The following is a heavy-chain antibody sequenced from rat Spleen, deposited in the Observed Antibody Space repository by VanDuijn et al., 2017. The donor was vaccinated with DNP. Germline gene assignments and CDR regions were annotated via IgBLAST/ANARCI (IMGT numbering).Heavy chain of an antibody. J-gene: IGHJ2*01. CDR1: GFTFNNYW. CDR3: ARRRYGYGLFDY. D-gene: IGHD1-7*01. CDR2: ITSSGGYT. Sequence: EVQLVESGGDLVQPGRSLKLSCVASGFTFNNYWMTWIRQVPGKGLEWVASITSSGGYTYYPDSVKGRFTISRDNAKNTLYLQMNSLRSEDTATYYCARRRYGYGLFDYWGQGVMVTVSS. V-gene: IGHV5-31*01.